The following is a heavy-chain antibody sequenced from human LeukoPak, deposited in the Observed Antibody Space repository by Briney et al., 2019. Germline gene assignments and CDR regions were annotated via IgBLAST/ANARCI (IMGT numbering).Heavy chain of an antibody. CDR2: NNYSGST. Sequence: SETLSLACSISGGSISSYYWRWIRQPPGKGLEWIGYNNYSGSTNDTPSLKSGVTTTVDTSKNQFFLKLSTVTAADTAVYYCASTRVLRYSGSYRFDYWGQGTLVTVSS. J-gene: IGHJ4*02. CDR3: ASTRVLRYSGSYRFDY. CDR1: GGSISSYY. V-gene: IGHV4-59*01. D-gene: IGHD1-26*01.